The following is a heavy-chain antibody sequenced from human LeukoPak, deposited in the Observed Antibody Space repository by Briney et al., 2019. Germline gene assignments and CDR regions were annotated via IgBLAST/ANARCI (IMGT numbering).Heavy chain of an antibody. Sequence: SQTLSLTCTVSGGSISSGGYSWSWIRQPPGKGLEWIGYIYHSGSTYYNPSLKSRVTISVDRSKNQFSLKLSSVTAADTAVYYCARGEMILDYWGQGTLVTVSS. CDR1: GGSISSGGYS. CDR2: IYHSGST. J-gene: IGHJ4*02. D-gene: IGHD3-16*01. V-gene: IGHV4-30-2*01. CDR3: ARGEMILDY.